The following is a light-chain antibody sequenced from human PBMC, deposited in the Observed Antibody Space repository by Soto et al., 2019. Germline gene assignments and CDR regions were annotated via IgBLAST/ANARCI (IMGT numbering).Light chain of an antibody. CDR2: ESD. Sequence: QSVLTQPPSVSAAPGQKVTISCSGSNSNIGNNSVSWYQHVPGTAPRLVIYESDKRPPGIPDRFSGSKSGTSATLGVTGLQTGDEADYYCGTWDSRLSGYVVFGGGTKLTVL. CDR3: GTWDSRLSGYVV. V-gene: IGLV1-51*02. J-gene: IGLJ2*01. CDR1: NSNIGNNS.